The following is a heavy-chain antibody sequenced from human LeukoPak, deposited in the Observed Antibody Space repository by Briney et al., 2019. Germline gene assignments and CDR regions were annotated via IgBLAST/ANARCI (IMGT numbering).Heavy chain of an antibody. D-gene: IGHD2-2*01. V-gene: IGHV4-61*02. CDR1: GGSISSGSYY. CDR3: ARGAVVPAAMEYYFDY. CDR2: NYTSGST. J-gene: IGHJ4*02. Sequence: SETLSLTCTVSGGSISSGSYYWSWIRQPAGKGLEWIGRNYTSGSTNYNPSLKSRVTISVDTSKNQFSLKLSSVTAADTAVYYCARGAVVPAAMEYYFDYWGQGTLVTVSS.